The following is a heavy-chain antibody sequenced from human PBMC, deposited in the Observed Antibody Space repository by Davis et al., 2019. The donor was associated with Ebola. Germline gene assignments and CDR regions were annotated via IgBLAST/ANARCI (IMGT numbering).Heavy chain of an antibody. D-gene: IGHD6-19*01. CDR2: IYYIGST. J-gene: IGHJ4*02. CDR1: AGSINSYY. V-gene: IGHV4-59*01. CDR3: ARGIAVAGYYFDY. Sequence: PGGSLRLSCTVSAGSINSYYWSWFRQPPGKGLEWLGYIYYIGSTKYKPSLKSRVTISIDTPRNQFSLKLSSVTAADTAVYYCARGIAVAGYYFDYWGQGTLVTVSS.